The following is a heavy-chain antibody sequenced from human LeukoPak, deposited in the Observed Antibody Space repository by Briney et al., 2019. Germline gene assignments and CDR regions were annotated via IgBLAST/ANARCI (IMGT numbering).Heavy chain of an antibody. CDR1: GDSVSSNSAT. J-gene: IGHJ6*02. D-gene: IGHD6-19*01. CDR3: ASGGVAGTGYYYGMDV. V-gene: IGHV6-1*01. Sequence: SQTLSLTCAISGDSVSSNSATWNWIRQSPSRGLEWLGRTYYGSKWYYDYAVSLRGLITINPDTSKDKFSLQLNSVTPKDTAVYYCASGGVAGTGYYYGMDVWGQGTTVTVSS. CDR2: TYYGSKWYY.